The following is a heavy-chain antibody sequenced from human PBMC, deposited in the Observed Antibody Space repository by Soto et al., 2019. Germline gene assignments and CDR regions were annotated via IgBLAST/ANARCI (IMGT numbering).Heavy chain of an antibody. Sequence: QMQLVQSGAEVRMPGSSVKVSCKASGGTFSTYSINWVRQAPRQGLEWMGGIIPLFGTTNYAQKFKGRVTITADESTSTAYMELSSLRAEDAAVYYCARGATHGSSWYFWFDPWGQGTLVTVSS. CDR2: IIPLFGTT. D-gene: IGHD6-13*01. CDR3: ARGATHGSSWYFWFDP. J-gene: IGHJ5*02. V-gene: IGHV1-69*01. CDR1: GGTFSTYS.